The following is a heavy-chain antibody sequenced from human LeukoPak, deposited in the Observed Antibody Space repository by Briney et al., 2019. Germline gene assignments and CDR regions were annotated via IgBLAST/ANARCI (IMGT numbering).Heavy chain of an antibody. CDR1: GFTFSSYA. V-gene: IGHV3-23*01. D-gene: IGHD3-22*01. CDR3: ARGLDYYDSSGYYSRLDY. J-gene: IGHJ4*02. CDR2: ICGSGANT. Sequence: GGSLRLSCAASGFTFSSYAMSWVRQAPGKGLEWVSTICGSGANTYYADSVRGRFTISRDNSRDALYLQMNSLRAEDTAAYYCARGLDYYDSSGYYSRLDYWGQGTLVTVSS.